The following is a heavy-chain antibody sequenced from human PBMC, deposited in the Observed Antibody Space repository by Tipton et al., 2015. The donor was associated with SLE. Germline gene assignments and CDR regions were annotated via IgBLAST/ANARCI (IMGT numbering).Heavy chain of an antibody. Sequence: LSLTCAVYGGSFSGYYWSWIRQPPGKGLEWIGEINHSGSTNYNPSLKSRVTISVDTSKNQFSLKLSSVTAADTAVYYCARGEGATQGYWGQGTLVTVSS. D-gene: IGHD1-26*01. V-gene: IGHV4-34*01. J-gene: IGHJ4*02. CDR3: ARGEGATQGY. CDR1: GGSFSGYY. CDR2: INHSGST.